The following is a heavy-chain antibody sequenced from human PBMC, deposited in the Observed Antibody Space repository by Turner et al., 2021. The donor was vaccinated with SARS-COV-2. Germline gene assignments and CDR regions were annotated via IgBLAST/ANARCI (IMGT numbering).Heavy chain of an antibody. CDR1: GYTFDTYG. D-gene: IGHD3-16*01. CDR2: ISGYNGNR. V-gene: IGHV1-18*01. CDR3: ARGSLWFDDLRENAFDV. J-gene: IGHJ3*01. Sequence: QVQLVQSGAEVKKPGASVKVSCKAVGYTFDTYGVVWVRQAPGQGLEWRGWISGYNGNRNYAQSLQGRVTMATDTSTNTAYMELRSLTSADTGVYFCARGSLWFDDLRENAFDVWGQGTLVTVSS.